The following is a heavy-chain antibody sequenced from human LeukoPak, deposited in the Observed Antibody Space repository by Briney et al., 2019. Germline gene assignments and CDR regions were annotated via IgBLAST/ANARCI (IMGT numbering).Heavy chain of an antibody. V-gene: IGHV3-30*02. D-gene: IGHD3-22*01. J-gene: IGHJ4*02. Sequence: GGSLRLSCAASGFTFSSYGMHWVRQAPGKGLEWVAFIRYDGSNKYYADSVKGRFAISRDNSKNTLYLQMNSLRAEDTAVYYCAKDGSITMIVVVIIPDYFDYWGQGTLVTVSS. CDR3: AKDGSITMIVVVIIPDYFDY. CDR2: IRYDGSNK. CDR1: GFTFSSYG.